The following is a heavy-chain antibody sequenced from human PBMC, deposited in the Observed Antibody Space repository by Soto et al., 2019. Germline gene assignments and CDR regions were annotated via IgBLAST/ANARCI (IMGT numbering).Heavy chain of an antibody. Sequence: ALSLTCTVSGESIATGAFYWSWIRLQSGKGPEWIGSIFYAGDTYYNPSLKSRVEISLDGSQNQFSLNLRSVTAADTAVYYCAREGDYRTWFEPWGPVTLVPVSS. CDR1: GESIATGAFY. CDR2: IFYAGDT. D-gene: IGHD4-17*01. J-gene: IGHJ5*02. V-gene: IGHV4-31*03. CDR3: AREGDYRTWFEP.